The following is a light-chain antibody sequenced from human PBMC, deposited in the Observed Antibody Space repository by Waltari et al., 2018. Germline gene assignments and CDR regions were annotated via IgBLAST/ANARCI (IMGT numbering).Light chain of an antibody. CDR2: EDN. V-gene: IGLV6-57*04. J-gene: IGLJ3*02. CDR3: QSYDGSGSWV. CDR1: SGSIASNF. Sequence: FMLTQPHSVSESPGKTITISCTRSSGSIASNFVQWYQQRPGSAPTTGIYEDNQRPSGVPDRFSGSFDRSSNSASLTIAGLKTEDEAEYYCQSYDGSGSWVFGGGTKLTVL.